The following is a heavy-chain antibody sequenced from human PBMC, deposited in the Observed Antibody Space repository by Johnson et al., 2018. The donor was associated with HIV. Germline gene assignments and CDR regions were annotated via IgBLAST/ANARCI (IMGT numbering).Heavy chain of an antibody. Sequence: QVQLLESGGGVVQPGRSLRLSCAASGFTFSSYAMHWVRQAPGKGLEWVAVISYDGSNKYYADSVKGRFTISRDNSKNTLYLQMNSLRAEDTAVYYCAREPGYSSGPDAFDLWGQGTMVTVSS. CDR1: GFTFSSYA. J-gene: IGHJ3*01. CDR2: ISYDGSNK. V-gene: IGHV3-30-3*01. CDR3: AREPGYSSGPDAFDL. D-gene: IGHD6-19*01.